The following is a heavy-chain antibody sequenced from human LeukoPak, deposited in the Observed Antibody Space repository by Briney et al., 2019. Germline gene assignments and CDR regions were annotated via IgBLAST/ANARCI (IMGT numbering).Heavy chain of an antibody. CDR3: AKDPRATVVVITTAVHFGY. CDR1: GFTFSSSS. V-gene: IGHV3-30-3*01. Sequence: PGGSLRLSCAASGFTFSSSSMHWVRQAPGKGLEWVTVISYDAINKYYADSVKGRFTISRDNSKNTLYLQMNSLRAEDTAVYYCAKDPRATVVVITTAVHFGYWGQGTLVTVSS. CDR2: ISYDAINK. J-gene: IGHJ4*02. D-gene: IGHD3-22*01.